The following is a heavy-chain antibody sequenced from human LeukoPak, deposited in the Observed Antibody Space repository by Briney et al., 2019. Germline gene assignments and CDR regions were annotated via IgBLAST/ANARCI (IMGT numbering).Heavy chain of an antibody. Sequence: SETLSLTCTASGGSISSSNNYWGWIRQPPGKGLEWIGSIYYSGSIYYNPSLRSRVTISIVTSKNQFSLKLSSVTAADTAVYYCASPSQYCTNGVCYGGWFDPWGQGTLVTVPS. CDR2: IYYSGSI. D-gene: IGHD2-8*01. V-gene: IGHV4-39*01. CDR1: GGSISSSNNY. CDR3: ASPSQYCTNGVCYGGWFDP. J-gene: IGHJ5*02.